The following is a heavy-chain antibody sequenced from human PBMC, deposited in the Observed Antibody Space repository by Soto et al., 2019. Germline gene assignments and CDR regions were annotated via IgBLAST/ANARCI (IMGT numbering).Heavy chain of an antibody. CDR2: IYYSGST. CDR3: AREGGIVGATAADY. D-gene: IGHD1-26*01. J-gene: IGHJ4*02. CDR1: GGSISSGGYY. Sequence: SETLSLTCTVSGGSISSGGYYWSWIRQHPGKGLEWIGYIYYSGSTYYNPSLKSRVTISVGTSKNQFSLKLSSVTAADTAVYYCAREGGIVGATAADYWGQGTLVTVSS. V-gene: IGHV4-31*03.